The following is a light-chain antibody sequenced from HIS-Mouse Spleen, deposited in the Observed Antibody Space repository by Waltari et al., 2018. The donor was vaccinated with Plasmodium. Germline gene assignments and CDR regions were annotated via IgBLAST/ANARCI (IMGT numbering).Light chain of an antibody. V-gene: IGKV3-20*01. Sequence: IELTKPPGTPSVSQRERPTPSCTASQSVSSSYLAWYQQKPGQAPRLLIYGASSRATGIPDRFSGSGSGTDFTLTISRLEPEDFAVYYCQQYGSSGTFGQGTKVEIK. CDR3: QQYGSSGT. CDR2: GAS. J-gene: IGKJ1*01. CDR1: QSVSSSY.